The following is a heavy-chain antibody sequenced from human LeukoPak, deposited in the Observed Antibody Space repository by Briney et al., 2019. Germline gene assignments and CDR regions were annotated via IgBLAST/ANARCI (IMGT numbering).Heavy chain of an antibody. D-gene: IGHD6-19*01. CDR3: AKTTTGYSSGRYPGCPVDY. CDR2: ISGSGGGT. CDR1: GFTFSSYA. V-gene: IGHV3-23*01. Sequence: QPGGSLTLSCAASGFTFSSYAVSWVRQAPGKGLEWVSAISGSGGGTYYADSVKGRFTISRDNSEKMLYLQMNSLSTEDTAVYYCAKTTTGYSSGRYPGCPVDYWGQGTLVTVSS. J-gene: IGHJ4*02.